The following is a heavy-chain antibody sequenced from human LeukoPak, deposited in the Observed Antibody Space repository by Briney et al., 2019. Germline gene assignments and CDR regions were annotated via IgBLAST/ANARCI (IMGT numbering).Heavy chain of an antibody. J-gene: IGHJ3*02. CDR3: ARVGDSSGPNAFDI. D-gene: IGHD3-22*01. V-gene: IGHV1-69*13. CDR2: IIPISGTA. CDR1: GGTFTSYA. Sequence: SVKVSCKASGGTFTSYAISWVRQAPGQGLEGMGGIIPISGTANYAQKCQGRVTMTADESTSTAYMELSSLRSEDTAVYYCARVGDSSGPNAFDIWGQGTMVTVSS.